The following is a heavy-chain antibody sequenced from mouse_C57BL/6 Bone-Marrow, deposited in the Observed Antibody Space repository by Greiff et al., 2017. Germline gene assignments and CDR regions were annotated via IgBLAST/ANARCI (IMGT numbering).Heavy chain of an antibody. CDR1: GYTFTSYW. V-gene: IGHV1-69*01. Sequence: QVQLQQPGAELVMPGASVKLSCKASGYTFTSYWMHWVKQRPGQGLEWIGELDPSDSYPNYNQKFKGKSTLTVDKSSSTAYMQLSSLTSEDSAVYYCAREGAQAPYYFDYWGQGTTLTVSS. D-gene: IGHD3-2*02. CDR3: AREGAQAPYYFDY. CDR2: LDPSDSYP. J-gene: IGHJ2*01.